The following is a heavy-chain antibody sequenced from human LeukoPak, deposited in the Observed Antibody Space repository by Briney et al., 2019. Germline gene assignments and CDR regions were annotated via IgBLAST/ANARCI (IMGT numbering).Heavy chain of an antibody. Sequence: ASVKVSCKASGYTFTGYYMHWVRQAPGQGLEWMGWINPNSGGTNYAQKFQGRVTMTRDTSISAAYMELSRLRSDDTAVYCCARAAWLRRIDYYYGMDVWGQGTTVTVSS. CDR3: ARAAWLRRIDYYYGMDV. J-gene: IGHJ6*02. D-gene: IGHD5-12*01. CDR2: INPNSGGT. CDR1: GYTFTGYY. V-gene: IGHV1-2*02.